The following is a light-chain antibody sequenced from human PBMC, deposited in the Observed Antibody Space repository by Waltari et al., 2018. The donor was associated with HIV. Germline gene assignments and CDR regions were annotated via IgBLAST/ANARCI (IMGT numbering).Light chain of an antibody. Sequence: QSALTQPRSLSGSPGQPVTTACTGTSSDVGGYNYGSWYQQHPGKAPKLMIYDVSKRPSGVPDRFSGSKSGNTASLTISGLQAEDEADYYCCSYAGSYGVVFGGGTKLTVL. CDR2: DVS. CDR3: CSYAGSYGVV. V-gene: IGLV2-11*01. J-gene: IGLJ2*01. CDR1: SSDVGGYNY.